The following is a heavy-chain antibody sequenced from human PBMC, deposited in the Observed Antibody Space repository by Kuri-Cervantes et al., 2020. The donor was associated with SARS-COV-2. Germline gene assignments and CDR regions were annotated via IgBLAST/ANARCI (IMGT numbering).Heavy chain of an antibody. J-gene: IGHJ4*02. V-gene: IGHV3-23*01. D-gene: IGHD1-1*01. CDR3: AGETGTFGY. Sequence: GESLKISCAASGFTFSSYAMSWVRQAPGKGLEWVSAISGSGGSTYYADSVKGRFTISRDNSKNTLYLQMNSPRAEDTAVYYCAGETGTFGYWGQGTLVTVSS. CDR1: GFTFSSYA. CDR2: ISGSGGST.